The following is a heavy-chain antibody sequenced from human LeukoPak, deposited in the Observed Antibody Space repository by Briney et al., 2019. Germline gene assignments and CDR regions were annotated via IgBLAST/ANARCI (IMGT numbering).Heavy chain of an antibody. CDR1: GFTFSSYG. CDR2: IRYDGSNK. J-gene: IGHJ4*02. D-gene: IGHD3-22*01. V-gene: IGHV3-30*02. CDR3: ARDLYSSGYYVDY. Sequence: GGSLRLSCAASGFTFSSYGMHWVRQAPGKGLEWVAFIRYDGSNKYYADSVKGRFTISRDNSKNTLYLQMNSLRAEDTAVYYCARDLYSSGYYVDYWGQGTLVTVSS.